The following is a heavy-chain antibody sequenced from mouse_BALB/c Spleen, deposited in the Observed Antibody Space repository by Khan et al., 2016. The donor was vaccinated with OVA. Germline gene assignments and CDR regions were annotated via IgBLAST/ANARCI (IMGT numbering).Heavy chain of an antibody. Sequence: QVRLQQSGAELVRPGSSVKISCKASGYAFSNYWMNWVKQRPGQGLEWIGQIYTGDGDTSFNGKFRGKATLTADKSSSTAYMQLSSLTSEDSAVSFCERSGYDYIAYWGQGTLGTVSA. J-gene: IGHJ3*01. CDR3: ERSGYDYIAY. CDR2: IYTGDGDT. V-gene: IGHV1-80*01. D-gene: IGHD2-14*01. CDR1: GYAFSNYW.